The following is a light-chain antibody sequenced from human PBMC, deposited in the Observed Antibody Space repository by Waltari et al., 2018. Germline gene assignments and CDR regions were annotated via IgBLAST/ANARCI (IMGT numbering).Light chain of an antibody. Sequence: QSVVTQPPSASAPPGQRVTMSCSGSNSNIGKNTVNCYQQLPGTAPKLLVFRNDQRPSGVPDRFSDSRSGTSASLAISGLQFDDEADYYCATWDDSLNGWVFGGGTRLTVL. V-gene: IGLV1-44*01. J-gene: IGLJ3*02. CDR3: ATWDDSLNGWV. CDR1: NSNIGKNT. CDR2: RND.